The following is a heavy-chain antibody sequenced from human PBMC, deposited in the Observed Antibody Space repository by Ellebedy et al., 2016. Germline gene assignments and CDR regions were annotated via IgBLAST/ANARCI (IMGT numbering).Heavy chain of an antibody. V-gene: IGHV4-59*08. CDR2: VFHTGAT. J-gene: IGHJ4*02. D-gene: IGHD4-11*01. CDR3: ASLGGRQRYSD. CDR1: GGSVSSYF. Sequence: SETLSLTCNVFGGSVSSYFWNWIRRPPGKGLEWIGFVFHTGATLYNPSLKSRVSMSVDTSKNQFSLKLSSVTAADTAVYYCASLGGRQRYSDWGQGTLVTVST.